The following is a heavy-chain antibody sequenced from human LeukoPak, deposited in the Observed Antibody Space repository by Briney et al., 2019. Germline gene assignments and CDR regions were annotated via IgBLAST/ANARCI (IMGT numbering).Heavy chain of an antibody. CDR3: ARVEWEGPHPTLNY. CDR2: ISGTSSTM. Sequence: GGSLRLSCAASGFTFSNYAMNWVRQAPGKGLDWVSYISGTSSTMHYADSVKGRFTISRDNAKNSLYLQMNSLRAEDTAVYYCARVEWEGPHPTLNYWGQGTLVTVSS. J-gene: IGHJ4*02. CDR1: GFTFSNYA. V-gene: IGHV3-48*04. D-gene: IGHD1-26*01.